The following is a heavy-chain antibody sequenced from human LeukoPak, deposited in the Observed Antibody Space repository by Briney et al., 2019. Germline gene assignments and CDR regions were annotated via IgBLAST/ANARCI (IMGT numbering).Heavy chain of an antibody. J-gene: IGHJ6*02. CDR1: GFTFSSYA. CDR3: AKERKGYRSGGSCYPTNGMDV. CDR2: ISGSGGST. D-gene: IGHD2-15*01. Sequence: GGSLRLSCAASGFTFSSYAMSWVRQAPGKGLEGVSAISGSGGSTYYADSVKGRFTISRDNSKNTLYLQMNSLRAEDTAVYYCAKERKGYRSGGSCYPTNGMDVWGQGTTVTVSS. V-gene: IGHV3-23*01.